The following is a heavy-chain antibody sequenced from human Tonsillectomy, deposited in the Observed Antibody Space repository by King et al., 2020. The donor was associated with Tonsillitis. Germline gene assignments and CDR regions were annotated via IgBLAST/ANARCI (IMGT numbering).Heavy chain of an antibody. Sequence: QLQESGPGLVKPSQTLSLTCTVSGGSISSGDYYWSWIRQPPGKGLEWIGYIYYSGSTYYNPSLKSRVTISVDTSKNQFSLKLSSVTAADTAVYYCASDFWSGFGPFDIWGQGTMVTVSS. CDR3: ASDFWSGFGPFDI. V-gene: IGHV4-30-4*01. D-gene: IGHD3-3*01. J-gene: IGHJ3*02. CDR2: IYYSGST. CDR1: GGSISSGDYY.